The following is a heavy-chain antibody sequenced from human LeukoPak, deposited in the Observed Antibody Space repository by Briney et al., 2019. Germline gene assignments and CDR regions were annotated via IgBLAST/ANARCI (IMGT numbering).Heavy chain of an antibody. CDR1: GFTVSNKY. CDR3: AKGDITMIPD. Sequence: PGGSLRLSCAASGFTVSNKYMSWVRQAPGKGLEWVSVINSGGDTYYADSVKGRFTISRDNSKNTLSLQMNSLRAEDTAVYYCAKGDITMIPDWGQGTLVTDSS. J-gene: IGHJ4*02. D-gene: IGHD3-22*01. V-gene: IGHV3-53*01. CDR2: INSGGDT.